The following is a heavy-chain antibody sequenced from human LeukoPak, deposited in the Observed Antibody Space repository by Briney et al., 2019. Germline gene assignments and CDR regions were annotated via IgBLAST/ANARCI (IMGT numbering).Heavy chain of an antibody. D-gene: IGHD4-17*01. CDR1: GGSSSGYY. CDR2: INHSGST. V-gene: IGHV4-34*01. CDR3: ARGRGTVTTYPWFDP. Sequence: SETLSLTCAVYGGSSSGYYWSWIRHPPGKGLEWIGEINHSGSTNYNPSLKSRVTISVDTSKNQFSLKLSSVTAADTAVYYCARGRGTVTTYPWFDPWGQGTLVTVSS. J-gene: IGHJ5*02.